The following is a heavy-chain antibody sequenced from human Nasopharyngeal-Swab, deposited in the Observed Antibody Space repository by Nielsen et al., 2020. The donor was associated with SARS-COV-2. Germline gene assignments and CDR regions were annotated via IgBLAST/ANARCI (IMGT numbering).Heavy chain of an antibody. D-gene: IGHD6-19*01. J-gene: IGHJ4*02. V-gene: IGHV1-46*01. Sequence: ASVKVSCKASGYTFTTYYIHWVRQAPGQGLEWMGIVNPSGGSTNYAQKFQGRVTMTRDTSTSTVYMELSSLRAEDTAVYYCAKGRPPAVAGHFPLDYWGQGTLVTVSS. CDR3: AKGRPPAVAGHFPLDY. CDR2: VNPSGGST. CDR1: GYTFTTYY.